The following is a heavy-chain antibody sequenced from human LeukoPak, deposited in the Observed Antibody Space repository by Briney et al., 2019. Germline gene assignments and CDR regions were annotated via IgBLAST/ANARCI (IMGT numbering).Heavy chain of an antibody. CDR3: AKGAAAGQVDWFDP. CDR2: VSGGGGGT. Sequence: GGSLRLSCAPSGFTFSSDAMMWVRQAPGKRLEWVSNVSGGGGGTYYADSVKGRFTISRDNSKNTLYLQMNSLRGEDTVVYYCAKGAAAGQVDWFDPWGQGTLVTVSS. V-gene: IGHV3-23*01. D-gene: IGHD6-13*01. J-gene: IGHJ5*02. CDR1: GFTFSSDA.